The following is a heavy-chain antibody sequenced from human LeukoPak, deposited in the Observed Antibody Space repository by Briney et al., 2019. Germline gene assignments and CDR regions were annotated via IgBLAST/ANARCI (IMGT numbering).Heavy chain of an antibody. V-gene: IGHV1-18*01. D-gene: IGHD7-27*01. J-gene: IGHJ4*02. Sequence: GASVKVSCKASGYTFTTYGIGWVRQAPGQGLEWMGWISAYNGNAIYAQEFQGRVTMTTDTSTTTAYMELRSLRSDDTAVYYCARVHGDPDFDYWGQGTLVTVSS. CDR2: ISAYNGNA. CDR3: ARVHGDPDFDY. CDR1: GYTFTTYG.